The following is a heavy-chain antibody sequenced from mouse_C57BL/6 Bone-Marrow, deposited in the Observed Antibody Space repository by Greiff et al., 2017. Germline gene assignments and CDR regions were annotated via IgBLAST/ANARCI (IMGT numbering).Heavy chain of an antibody. D-gene: IGHD2-4*01. CDR1: GFNIKDDY. V-gene: IGHV14-4*01. J-gene: IGHJ3*01. Sequence: EVQLQQSGAELVRPGASVKLSCTASGFNIKDDYMHWVKQRPEQGLEWIGWIDPENGDTAYASKFQGKATITADTSSNTAYLQLSSLTSEDTAVYYCTTIYYDYDWFAYWGQGTLVTVSA. CDR3: TTIYYDYDWFAY. CDR2: IDPENGDT.